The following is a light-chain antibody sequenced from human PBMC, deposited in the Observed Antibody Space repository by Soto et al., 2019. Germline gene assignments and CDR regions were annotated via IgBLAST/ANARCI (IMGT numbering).Light chain of an antibody. Sequence: EIVLTQSPGTLSLSPGERATLSCRASQSVSSSYLAWYQQKPGQAPRLLIYGASARATGIPDRFSGSGSGTDFTLTISRLEPDDFAVYYCHQYRSSPLFTFGPGTKVHIK. J-gene: IGKJ3*01. CDR2: GAS. CDR1: QSVSSSY. V-gene: IGKV3-20*01. CDR3: HQYRSSPLFT.